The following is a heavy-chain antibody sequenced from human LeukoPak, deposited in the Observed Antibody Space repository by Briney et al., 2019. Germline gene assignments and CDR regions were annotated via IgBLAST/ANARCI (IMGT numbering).Heavy chain of an antibody. CDR2: IYTSGST. V-gene: IGHV4-4*07. CDR1: GGSISSYY. CDR3: ARSGGLYWFDP. D-gene: IGHD1-26*01. J-gene: IGHJ5*02. Sequence: SETLTLTCTVSGGSISSYYWSWIRQPAGKGLEWIGRIYTSGSTNYNPSLKNRVTISVDKSKNQFSLKLSSVTAADTAVYYCARSGGLYWFDPWGQGTLVTVSS.